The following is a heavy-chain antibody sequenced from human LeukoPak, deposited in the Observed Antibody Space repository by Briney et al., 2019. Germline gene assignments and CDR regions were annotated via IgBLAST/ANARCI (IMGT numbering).Heavy chain of an antibody. CDR3: ARQYDYVWGGIDY. CDR1: GGTFSSYA. D-gene: IGHD3-16*01. J-gene: IGHJ4*02. CDR2: IIPIFGTA. V-gene: IGHV1-69*06. Sequence: SVKVSCKASGGTFSSYANSWVRQAPGPGLEWMGGIIPIFGTANYAQKFQGRVTITVDKSTSTAYMELSSLRSEATAVYYCARQYDYVWGGIDYWGQGTLVTVSS.